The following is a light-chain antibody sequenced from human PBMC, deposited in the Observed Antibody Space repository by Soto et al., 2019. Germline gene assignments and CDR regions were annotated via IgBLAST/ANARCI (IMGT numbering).Light chain of an antibody. J-gene: IGKJ1*01. CDR3: QQYGRPPQT. CDR1: QSVDSSY. Sequence: EIVLTQSPGTLSLSPGERATLSCRASQSVDSSYLAWYQQKPGQAPRLLFYGAASRVTGTPDRFSGSGSGTDFTLTISRLDPEDSAVYYCQQYGRPPQTFGQGTKVEIK. V-gene: IGKV3-20*01. CDR2: GAA.